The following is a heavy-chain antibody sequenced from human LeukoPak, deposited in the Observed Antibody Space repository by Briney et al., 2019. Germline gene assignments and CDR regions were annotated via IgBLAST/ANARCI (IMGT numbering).Heavy chain of an antibody. Sequence: SQTLSLTCAVSGGSISSGGYSWSWIRQPPGKGLEWIGYIYHSGSTYYNPSLKSRVTISVDTSKNQFSLNLSSVTAADTAVYYCAATIAADTAYYGLDVWGQGTTVTVSS. CDR2: IYHSGST. D-gene: IGHD6-13*01. CDR1: GGSISSGGYS. J-gene: IGHJ6*02. V-gene: IGHV4-30-2*01. CDR3: AATIAADTAYYGLDV.